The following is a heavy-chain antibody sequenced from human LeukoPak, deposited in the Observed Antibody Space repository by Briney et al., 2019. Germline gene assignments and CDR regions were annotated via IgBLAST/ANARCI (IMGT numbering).Heavy chain of an antibody. J-gene: IGHJ4*02. V-gene: IGHV4-59*08. Sequence: PSETLSLTCTVSGCSISSYFWSWIRQPPGKGLEWIGYIYYSGSTNYNPSLKSRVTISVDTSKNQFSLKLSSVTATDTAVYYCARLPIAAPVDYWGQGTLVTVSS. CDR1: GCSISSYF. CDR3: ARLPIAAPVDY. CDR2: IYYSGST. D-gene: IGHD6-13*01.